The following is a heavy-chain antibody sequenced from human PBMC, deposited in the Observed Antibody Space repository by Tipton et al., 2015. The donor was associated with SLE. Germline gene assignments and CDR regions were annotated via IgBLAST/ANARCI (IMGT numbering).Heavy chain of an antibody. D-gene: IGHD1-26*01. CDR2: IYYSGST. J-gene: IGHJ6*03. Sequence: TLSLTCTVSGDSISSTTFYWGWVRQPPGKGLEWIGYIYYSGSTNYNPSLKSRVTISVDTSKNQFSLKLSSVTAADTAVYYCARSGSYPYYFYYMDVWGKGTTVTVSS. CDR3: ARSGSYPYYFYYMDV. V-gene: IGHV4-61*05. CDR1: GDSISSTTFY.